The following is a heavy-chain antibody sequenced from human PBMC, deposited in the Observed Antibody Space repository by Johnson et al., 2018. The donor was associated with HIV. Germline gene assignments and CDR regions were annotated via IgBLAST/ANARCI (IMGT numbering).Heavy chain of an antibody. V-gene: IGHV3-66*03. Sequence: VQLVESGGGLIQPGGSLRLSCAASGFTVSSNYMSWVRQAPGKGQEWVSVFYSGGSTYYADSVKGRSTISRDNSKNTLYLQMNSLRVEDTAVYYCARAANVVLPAGTFDIWGRGTMVTVSS. CDR3: ARAANVVLPAGTFDI. J-gene: IGHJ3*02. CDR1: GFTVSSNY. CDR2: FYSGGST. D-gene: IGHD2-2*01.